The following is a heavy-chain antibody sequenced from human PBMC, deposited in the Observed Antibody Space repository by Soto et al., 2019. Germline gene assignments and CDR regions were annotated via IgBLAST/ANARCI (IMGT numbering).Heavy chain of an antibody. Sequence: QITLKESGPTLVKPTQTLTLTCTFSGFSLSTRGVGVSWIRQPPGKALEWLAVIYWDNDKRFSPSLKTRLTIARDTSKNQVVLAMTNMDPVDTATYYCSQGGSGSYYGMDVWGQGTMVTVSS. D-gene: IGHD3-10*01. CDR3: SQGGSGSYYGMDV. CDR2: IYWDNDK. J-gene: IGHJ6*02. CDR1: GFSLSTRGVG. V-gene: IGHV2-5*02.